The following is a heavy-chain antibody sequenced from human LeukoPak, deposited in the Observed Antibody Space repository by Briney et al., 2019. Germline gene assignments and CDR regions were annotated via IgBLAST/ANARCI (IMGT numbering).Heavy chain of an antibody. Sequence: PSDTLSLTCTVSGRFISSYYWSWLRQPPGKGLEWIGYNYYSGSTNHNPPLKSRVPISLDTSKNQFSLKLSSVTAADTAVYYCARRAFDYFYYWGQGTLVTVSS. CDR2: NYYSGST. CDR3: ARRAFDYFYY. V-gene: IGHV4-59*08. J-gene: IGHJ4*01. CDR1: GRFISSYY.